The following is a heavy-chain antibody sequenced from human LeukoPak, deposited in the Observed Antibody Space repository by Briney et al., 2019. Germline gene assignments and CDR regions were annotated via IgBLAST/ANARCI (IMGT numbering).Heavy chain of an antibody. Sequence: GGCLRLSCVASGFTFSRFAMHWVRQAPGKGPEWVSLISSDATNKYYADSVKGRFTISRDNSRNTLYLQMNSLRAEDTAVYYCAKLGQIRHFDFVNWFDSWGQGTLVIVSS. CDR2: ISSDATNK. CDR3: AKLGQIRHFDFVNWFDS. J-gene: IGHJ5*01. V-gene: IGHV3-30*18. D-gene: IGHD3-9*01. CDR1: GFTFSRFA.